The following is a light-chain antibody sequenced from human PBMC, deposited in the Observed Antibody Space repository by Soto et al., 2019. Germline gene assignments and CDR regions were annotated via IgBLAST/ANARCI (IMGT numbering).Light chain of an antibody. CDR1: QDISNY. J-gene: IGKJ4*01. CDR3: PQNDHLPLT. CDR2: DAS. Sequence: DIQMTQSPSSLSASVGDRVTITCQASQDISNYLNWYQQKPGKAPKLLIYDASNLETGVTSRFRGSGSGKDFPFTIRSMQPEDITTYFFPQNDHLPLTICVGTKEDIK. V-gene: IGKV1-33*01.